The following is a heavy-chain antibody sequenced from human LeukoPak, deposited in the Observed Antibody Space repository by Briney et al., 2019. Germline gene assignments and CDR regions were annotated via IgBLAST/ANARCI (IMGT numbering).Heavy chain of an antibody. Sequence: ASVKVSCKASGYTFTGYYMHWVRQAPGQGLEWMGWINPNSGGTNYAQKFQGRVTMTTDTSTSTVYMELRSLRSDDTAVYYCARDGNGPADYWGQGTLVTVSS. CDR3: ARDGNGPADY. D-gene: IGHD2-8*01. V-gene: IGHV1-2*02. CDR1: GYTFTGYY. J-gene: IGHJ4*02. CDR2: INPNSGGT.